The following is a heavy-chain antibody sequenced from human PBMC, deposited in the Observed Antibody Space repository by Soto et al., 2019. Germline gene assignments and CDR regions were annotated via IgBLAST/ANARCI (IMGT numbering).Heavy chain of an antibody. V-gene: IGHV4-59*01. D-gene: IGHD3-10*02. CDR2: IYYSGST. CDR3: ARVHLFGATTEHPSGYYYYMDV. CDR1: GGSISSYY. J-gene: IGHJ6*03. Sequence: SETLSLTCTVSGGSISSYYWSWIRQPPGKGLEWIGYIYYSGSTNYNPSLKSRVTISVDTSKNQFSLKLSSVTAADTAVYYCARVHLFGATTEHPSGYYYYMDVWGKGTTVTVSS.